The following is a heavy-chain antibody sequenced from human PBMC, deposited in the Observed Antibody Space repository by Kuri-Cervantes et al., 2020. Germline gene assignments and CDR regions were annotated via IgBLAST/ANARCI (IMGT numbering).Heavy chain of an antibody. CDR1: GFIFSSYW. CDR3: ARDDGVITMIVEDSHDAFDI. V-gene: IGHV3-21*01. D-gene: IGHD3-22*01. J-gene: IGHJ3*02. CDR2: ISSSSSYI. Sequence: GESLKISCAASGFIFSSYWMSWVRQAPGKGLEWVSSISSSSSYIYYADSVKGRFTISRDNAKNSLYLQMNSLRAEDTAVYYCARDDGVITMIVEDSHDAFDIWGQGTMVTVSS.